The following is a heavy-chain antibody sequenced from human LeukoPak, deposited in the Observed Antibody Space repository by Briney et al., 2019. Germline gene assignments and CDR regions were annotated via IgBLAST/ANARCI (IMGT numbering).Heavy chain of an antibody. CDR2: LYNSGNT. Sequence: PSETLSLTCTVSGGSISSYYWSWVRQPPGKGLEWIGYLYNSGNTDYNPSLKSRVTMSVDTSKNQFSLKLSSVTAADTAVYYCARSLGYFDLWGQGSLVTVSS. J-gene: IGHJ4*02. CDR1: GGSISSYY. V-gene: IGHV4-59*08. CDR3: ARSLGYFDL. D-gene: IGHD6-6*01.